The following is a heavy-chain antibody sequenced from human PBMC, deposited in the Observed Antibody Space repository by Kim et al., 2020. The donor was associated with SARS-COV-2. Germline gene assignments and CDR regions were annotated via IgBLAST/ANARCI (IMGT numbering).Heavy chain of an antibody. Sequence: LKSRDTISVDKSKNQFSLKLSSVTAADTAVYYCAILGRIAVAGKHDAFDIWGQGTMVTVSS. J-gene: IGHJ3*02. V-gene: IGHV4-4*02. CDR3: AILGRIAVAGKHDAFDI. D-gene: IGHD6-19*01.